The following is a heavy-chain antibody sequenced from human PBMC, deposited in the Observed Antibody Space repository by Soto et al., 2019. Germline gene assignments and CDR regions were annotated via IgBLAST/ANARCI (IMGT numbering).Heavy chain of an antibody. CDR1: GFSLSTSGVG. Sequence: QITLKESGPTLVKPTQTLTLTCTFSGFSLSTSGVGVGWIRQPPGKALEWLALIYWDDDKRYSPSLKSRLTITKDTSNNAMVLTMTNMDPVDTATYYCTHSRCGGDCLQSYSSHYYYGMDVWGQGTTVTVSS. CDR3: THSRCGGDCLQSYSSHYYYGMDV. CDR2: IYWDDDK. V-gene: IGHV2-5*02. J-gene: IGHJ6*02. D-gene: IGHD2-21*02.